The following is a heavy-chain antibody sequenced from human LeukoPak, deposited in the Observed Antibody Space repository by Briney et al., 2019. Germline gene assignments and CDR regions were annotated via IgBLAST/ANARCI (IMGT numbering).Heavy chain of an antibody. J-gene: IGHJ6*03. Sequence: SETLSLTCTVSGGSISSSSYYWGWIRQPPGKGLEWIVSIYYSGSTYYNPSLKSRVTISVDTSKNQFSLKLSSVTAADTAVYYCARIPGYGRYYYYMDVWGKGTTVTVSS. V-gene: IGHV4-39*01. CDR2: IYYSGST. D-gene: IGHD5-18*01. CDR3: ARIPGYGRYYYYMDV. CDR1: GGSISSSSYY.